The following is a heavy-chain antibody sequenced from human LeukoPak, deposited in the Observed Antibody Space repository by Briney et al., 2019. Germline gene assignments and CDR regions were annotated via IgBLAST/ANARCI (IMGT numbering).Heavy chain of an antibody. V-gene: IGHV4-59*01. Sequence: SETLSLTCTVSNSSISSYFYIWIRQPPGKGLEWIGYFYYTGTINYNPSLKSRVTISVDTSKNQFSLKLTSVTAADTAVYYCARGRRLMVYANNWFDPWGQGTLVTVSS. CDR3: ARGRRLMVYANNWFDP. D-gene: IGHD2-8*01. CDR1: NSSISSYF. J-gene: IGHJ5*02. CDR2: FYYTGTI.